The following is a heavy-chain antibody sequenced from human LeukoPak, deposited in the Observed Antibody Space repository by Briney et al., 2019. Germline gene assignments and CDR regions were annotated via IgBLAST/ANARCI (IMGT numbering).Heavy chain of an antibody. V-gene: IGHV3-33*06. J-gene: IGHJ4*02. Sequence: GRSLRLSCAASGFTFSSYGMHWVRQAPGKGLEGVAVIWYDGSNKYYADSVKGRFTISRDNSKNTLYLQMSSLRAEDTAVYYCAKDYGSSTSLFDYWGQGTLVTVSS. CDR3: AKDYGSSTSLFDY. CDR1: GFTFSSYG. CDR2: IWYDGSNK. D-gene: IGHD2-2*01.